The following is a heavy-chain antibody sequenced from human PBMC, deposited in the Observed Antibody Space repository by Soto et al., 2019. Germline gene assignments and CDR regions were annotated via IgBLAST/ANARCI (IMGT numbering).Heavy chain of an antibody. Sequence: ASVKVACNASGYSLRGNYIQCVRQTPGQGLELMGWINPNSSGTVYAQKFQGRVTMTRDTSLTTVYMQLNRPTSDDSAVYYCARDLIVDGPDQYVMAVSGQGTTVTVS. V-gene: IGHV1-2*02. CDR3: ARDLIVDGPDQYVMAV. D-gene: IGHD3-22*01. CDR1: GYSLRGNY. CDR2: INPNSSGT. J-gene: IGHJ6*02.